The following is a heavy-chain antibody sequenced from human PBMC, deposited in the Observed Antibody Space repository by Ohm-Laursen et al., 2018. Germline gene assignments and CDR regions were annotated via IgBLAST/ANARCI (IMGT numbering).Heavy chain of an antibody. CDR2: ISYDGRQT. Sequence: SLRLSCAATGFTFSDYGGHWVRQAPGKGVGGGAVISYDGRQTYYADSVKGRFTISRDNPKSTLYLQMNSLRTEDTAVYYCAKDRGSDWYFDVWGRGTLVTVSS. CDR1: GFTFSDYG. CDR3: AKDRGSDWYFDV. V-gene: IGHV3-30*18. D-gene: IGHD3-10*01. J-gene: IGHJ2*01.